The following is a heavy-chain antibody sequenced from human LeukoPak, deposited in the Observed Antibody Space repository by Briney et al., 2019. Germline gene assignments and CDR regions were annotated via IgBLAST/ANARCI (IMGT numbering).Heavy chain of an antibody. CDR2: IKSKTDGGTT. CDR1: GFTFSNAW. Sequence: PGGSLRLSCAASGFTFSNAWMSWVRQAPGKGLEWVGRIKSKTDGGTTDYAAPVKGRFTISRDDSKNTLYLQMNSLKTEDTAVYYCTTQLAYYYYYMDVWGKGTTVTVSS. CDR3: TTQLAYYYYYMDV. D-gene: IGHD6-13*01. J-gene: IGHJ6*03. V-gene: IGHV3-15*01.